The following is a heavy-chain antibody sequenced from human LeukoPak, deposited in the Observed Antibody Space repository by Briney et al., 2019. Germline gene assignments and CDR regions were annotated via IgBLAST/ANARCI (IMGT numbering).Heavy chain of an antibody. CDR2: IRYDGTNK. Sequence: GGSLRLSCAASGFTFSSYGIHWVRQAPGKGLEWVAFIRYDGTNKWYADSVKGRFTISRDNSKNTLYLQINSLRVEDTAVYHCAKDRDYGDYPSAYYYYMDVWGKGTTVTVSS. CDR1: GFTFSSYG. V-gene: IGHV3-30*02. CDR3: AKDRDYGDYPSAYYYYMDV. J-gene: IGHJ6*03. D-gene: IGHD4-17*01.